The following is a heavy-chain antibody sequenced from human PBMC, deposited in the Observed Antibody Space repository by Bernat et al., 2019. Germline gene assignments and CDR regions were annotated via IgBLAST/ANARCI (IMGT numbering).Heavy chain of an antibody. CDR3: ARDYDYGVWYFQH. J-gene: IGHJ1*01. D-gene: IGHD4-17*01. CDR1: GFTFSSYA. V-gene: IGHV3-30-3*01. CDR2: ISYDGSNK. Sequence: QVQLVESGGGVVQPGRSLRLSCAASGFTFSSYAMHWVRQAPGKGLEWVAVISYDGSNKYYADSVKGRFTISRDNSKNTLYLQMNSLRDEDTAVYYCARDYDYGVWYFQHWGQGTLVTVSS.